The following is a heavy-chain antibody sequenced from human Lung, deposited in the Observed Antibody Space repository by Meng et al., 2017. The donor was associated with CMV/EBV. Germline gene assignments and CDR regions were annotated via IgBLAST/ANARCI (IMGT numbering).Heavy chain of an antibody. CDR3: VKGYENDILTGYFDY. Sequence: GESLKISCASPGFTFDDYALHWVRQPPGKGLEWVSGISWNGNTIDYVDSVRCRFTISRDNARNSVYLLMDCLRLENTAKYVCVKGYENDILTGYFDYWGRGVLVTVSS. CDR2: ISWNGNTI. D-gene: IGHD3-9*01. V-gene: IGHV3-9*01. J-gene: IGHJ4*02. CDR1: GFTFDDYA.